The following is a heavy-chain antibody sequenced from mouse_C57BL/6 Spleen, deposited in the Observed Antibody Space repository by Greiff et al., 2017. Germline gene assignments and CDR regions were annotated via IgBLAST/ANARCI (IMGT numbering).Heavy chain of an antibody. Sequence: QVQLKESGPELVKPGASVKISCKASGYAFSSSWMNWVKQRPGKGLEWIGRIYPGDGDTNYNEKFKGKATLTADKSSSTAYMQLSSLTSEDSAVYFCARSGTTVVALYFDVWGTGTTVTVSS. CDR1: GYAFSSSW. CDR3: ARSGTTVVALYFDV. J-gene: IGHJ1*03. V-gene: IGHV1-82*01. CDR2: IYPGDGDT. D-gene: IGHD1-1*01.